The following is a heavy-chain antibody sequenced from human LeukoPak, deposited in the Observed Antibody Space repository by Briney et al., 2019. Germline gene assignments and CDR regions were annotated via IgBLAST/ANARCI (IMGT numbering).Heavy chain of an antibody. D-gene: IGHD1-26*01. V-gene: IGHV3-23*01. Sequence: GGSLRLSCAASGFTFSSYAMSWVRQAPGKGLEWVSAISGSGGSTYYADSVKGRFTISRDNSKNTLYLQMNSLRAEGTAVYYCAKDLRMAGSYPLDAFDIWGQGTMVTVSS. CDR2: ISGSGGST. CDR1: GFTFSSYA. CDR3: AKDLRMAGSYPLDAFDI. J-gene: IGHJ3*02.